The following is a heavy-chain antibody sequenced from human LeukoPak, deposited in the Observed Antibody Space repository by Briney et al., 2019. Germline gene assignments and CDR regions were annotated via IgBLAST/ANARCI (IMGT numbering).Heavy chain of an antibody. V-gene: IGHV4-59*11. CDR3: ARVYDFWSGYSEGAFDI. J-gene: IGHJ3*02. Sequence: PSETLSLTCSVSGGSISGQYWTWIRQPPGKRLEWIGYIYYSGSTNYNPSLKSRVTISIDTSKNQFSPKVRSVTAADTAVYYCARVYDFWSGYSEGAFDIWGQGTIATVSS. CDR1: GGSISGQY. D-gene: IGHD3-3*01. CDR2: IYYSGST.